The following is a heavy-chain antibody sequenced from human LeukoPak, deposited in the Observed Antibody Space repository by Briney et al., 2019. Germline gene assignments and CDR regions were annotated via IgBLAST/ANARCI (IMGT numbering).Heavy chain of an antibody. CDR3: ARGVWEPYY. Sequence: PSETLSLTCTVSGGSMSPYHWGWIRQPPGKGLEWTGYIYYSGSTNYNPSLKSRVTISVDMSKNQFSLKLSSVTAADTAVYFCARGVWEPYYWGQGTLVTVSS. CDR1: GGSMSPYH. V-gene: IGHV4-59*08. D-gene: IGHD1-26*01. J-gene: IGHJ4*02. CDR2: IYYSGST.